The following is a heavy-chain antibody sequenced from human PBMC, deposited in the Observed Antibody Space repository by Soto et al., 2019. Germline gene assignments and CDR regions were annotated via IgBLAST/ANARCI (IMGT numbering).Heavy chain of an antibody. D-gene: IGHD4-4*01. V-gene: IGHV5-51*01. CDR2: IYPGDSDA. Sequence: PGESLKISCKGSGYRFTSYWIAWVRQMLGKGLEWMGIIYPGDSDARYSPSFQGQVTISVDKSISTAYLQWSSLKASDTAIYYCARQLGHDYINNWFDPWGQGTLVTVSS. J-gene: IGHJ5*02. CDR3: ARQLGHDYINNWFDP. CDR1: GYRFTSYW.